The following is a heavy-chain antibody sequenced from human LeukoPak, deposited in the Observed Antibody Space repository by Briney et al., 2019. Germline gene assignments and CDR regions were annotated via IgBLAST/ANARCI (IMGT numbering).Heavy chain of an antibody. J-gene: IGHJ2*01. Sequence: SETLSLTCAVYGGSFSGYYWSWIRQPPGKGLEWIGEINHSGSTNYNPSLKSRVTISVDTSKNQFSLKLSSVTAADTAVYYCASQHSGWLQLGYFDLWGRGTLVTVSS. CDR2: INHSGST. V-gene: IGHV4-34*01. CDR1: GGSFSGYY. CDR3: ASQHSGWLQLGYFDL. D-gene: IGHD5-24*01.